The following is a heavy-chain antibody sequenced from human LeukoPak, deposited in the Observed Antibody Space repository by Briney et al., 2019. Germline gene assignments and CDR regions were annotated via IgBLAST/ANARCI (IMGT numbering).Heavy chain of an antibody. D-gene: IGHD6-13*01. CDR2: ISSSGRTK. CDR1: GFTFSDYY. J-gene: IGHJ4*02. CDR3: ARRDSSSWYGVDY. Sequence: GGSLRPSCAVSGFTFSDYYMSWIRQAPGKGLEWVSYISSSGRTKYYADSVEGRFTISRDNAKNSLFLQMNSLRAEDTAVYYCARRDSSSWYGVDYWGQGTLVTVSS. V-gene: IGHV3-11*01.